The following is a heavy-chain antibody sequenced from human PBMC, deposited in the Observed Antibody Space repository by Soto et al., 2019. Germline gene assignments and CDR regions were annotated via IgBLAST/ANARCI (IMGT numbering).Heavy chain of an antibody. CDR1: GGSISSYY. CDR3: ARRYGYAFDI. CDR2: IYYSGST. Sequence: QVQLQESGPGLVKPSETLSLTCTVSGGSISSYYWSWIRQPPGKGLEWIGYIYYSGSTNYNPSLKSRVTISVDTSKNQFSLKLSSVTAADPAVYYCARRYGYAFDISGQGTMVTVSS. J-gene: IGHJ3*02. V-gene: IGHV4-59*01. D-gene: IGHD4-17*01.